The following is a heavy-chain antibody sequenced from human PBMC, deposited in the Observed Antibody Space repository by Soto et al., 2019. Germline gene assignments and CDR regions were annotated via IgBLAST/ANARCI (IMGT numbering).Heavy chain of an antibody. V-gene: IGHV3-30*18. J-gene: IGHJ6*03. CDR2: ICYNGSSK. Sequence: GGSLRLSCAASGFTFSSYAMSWVRQAPGKGLEWVSVICYNGSSKYYADSVKGRFTISRDDSKNTLYLQMNSLRAEDTAVYYCAKAGPGGYYYMDVWGKGTTVTV. CDR1: GFTFSSYA. CDR3: AKAGPGGYYYMDV. D-gene: IGHD3-10*01.